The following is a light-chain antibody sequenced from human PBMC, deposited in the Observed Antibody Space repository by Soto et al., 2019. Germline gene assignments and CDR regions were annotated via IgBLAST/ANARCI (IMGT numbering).Light chain of an antibody. V-gene: IGKV1-9*01. J-gene: IGKJ4*01. CDR1: QGINSY. Sequence: IQLTQSPSFLSASLGDRVTITCRASQGINSYVAWHQQKPGKAPKLLIYTASTLQSGVPSRFSVSGSGTEFTLTIRGLQPEDSATYYCQHVYDYPLTFGGGTKVEI. CDR3: QHVYDYPLT. CDR2: TAS.